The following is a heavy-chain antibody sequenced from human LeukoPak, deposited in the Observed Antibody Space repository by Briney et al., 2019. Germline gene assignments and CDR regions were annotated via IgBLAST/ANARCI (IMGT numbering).Heavy chain of an antibody. V-gene: IGHV3-74*01. CDR2: IKSDGSST. D-gene: IGHD6-19*01. Sequence: PGGSLRLSCAASGFTFSTYSMNWVRQAPGKGLVWVSRIKSDGSSTSYADSVKGRFTISRDNAKNTLHLQMNSLRAEDTAVYYCARVGAVAGGFDIWGQGTMVTVSS. CDR1: GFTFSTYS. J-gene: IGHJ3*02. CDR3: ARVGAVAGGFDI.